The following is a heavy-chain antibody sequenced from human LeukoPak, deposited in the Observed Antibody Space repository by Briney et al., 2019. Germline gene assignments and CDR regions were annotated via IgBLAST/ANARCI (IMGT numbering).Heavy chain of an antibody. D-gene: IGHD3-22*01. CDR1: GFTFSSYT. J-gene: IGHJ4*02. V-gene: IGHV3-23*01. Sequence: PGGSLRLSCAASGFTFSSYTMSWVRQAPGKGLEWVSAISGSGGNTYYADSVKGRFTISRDNSKNTLFLQMNSLRAEDTAVYYCAKAGMRYYDSGSYYDWGQGTLVTVSS. CDR2: ISGSGGNT. CDR3: AKAGMRYYDSGSYYD.